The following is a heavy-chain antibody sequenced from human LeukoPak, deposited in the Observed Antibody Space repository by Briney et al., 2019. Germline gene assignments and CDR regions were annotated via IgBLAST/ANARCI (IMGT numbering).Heavy chain of an antibody. CDR2: ISSGSSTI. CDR3: ARGLVSAFDC. J-gene: IGHJ4*02. V-gene: IGHV3-48*02. Sequence: GGSLRLSCAASGFTFGSYSMNWVRQAPGKGLEWVSYISSGSSTIYYAESVKGRFTIPRDNAKNSLFLQMNSLRDEDTAVYYCARGLVSAFDCWGQGTLVTVSS. D-gene: IGHD2-8*01. CDR1: GFTFGSYS.